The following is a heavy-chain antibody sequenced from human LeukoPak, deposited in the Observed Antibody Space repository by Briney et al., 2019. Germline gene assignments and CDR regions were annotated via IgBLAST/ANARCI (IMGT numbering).Heavy chain of an antibody. D-gene: IGHD4-11*01. CDR2: ISSSSSYI. V-gene: IGHV3-21*01. J-gene: IGHJ4*02. CDR3: ARKGLQPIDY. CDR1: GFAFSRLA. Sequence: GGSLRLSCAASGFAFSRLAMNWVRQAPGKGLEWVSSISSSSSYIYYADSVKGRFTISRDNAKNSLYLQMNSLRAEDTAVYYCARKGLQPIDYWGQGTLVTVSS.